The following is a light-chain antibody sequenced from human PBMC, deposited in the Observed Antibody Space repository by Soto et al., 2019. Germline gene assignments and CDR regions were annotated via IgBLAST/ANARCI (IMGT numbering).Light chain of an antibody. V-gene: IGKV3-15*01. Sequence: EIVMTPSPATLSVSPGERATLSCRASQSVSSYLAWYQQKPGQAPRLLIYSASTRATGIPARFSGSGSGTDFTLTISRLEPEDFAVYYCQQYNTWPIAFGQGTRLEIK. CDR3: QQYNTWPIA. CDR1: QSVSSY. CDR2: SAS. J-gene: IGKJ5*01.